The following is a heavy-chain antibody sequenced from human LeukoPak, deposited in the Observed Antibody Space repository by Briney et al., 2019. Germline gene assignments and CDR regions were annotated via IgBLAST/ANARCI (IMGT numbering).Heavy chain of an antibody. CDR3: ARTRTALGGYYYYMDV. CDR2: MNPNSGNT. Sequence: ASVKVSSKASVYTFTSYDINWVRQATGQGLEWMGWMNPNSGNTGYAQKFQGRVTMTRNTSISTAYMELSSLRSEDTAVYYCARTRTALGGYYYYMDVWGKGTTVTVSS. J-gene: IGHJ6*03. V-gene: IGHV1-8*01. D-gene: IGHD2-21*02. CDR1: VYTFTSYD.